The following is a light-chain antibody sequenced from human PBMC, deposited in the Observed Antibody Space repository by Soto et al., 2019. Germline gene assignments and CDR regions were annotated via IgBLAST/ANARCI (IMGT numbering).Light chain of an antibody. V-gene: IGKV1-5*01. J-gene: IGKJ2*01. CDR2: DAS. CDR3: QQYNSYSYT. CDR1: QSISSW. Sequence: DIQMTQSPSTLSASVGERVTITCRASQSISSWLAWYQQKPGKAPKLLIYDASSLESGVPSRFSGSGSGTEFTLTISSLQPDDFADYYCQQYNSYSYTFGQGTKVDIK.